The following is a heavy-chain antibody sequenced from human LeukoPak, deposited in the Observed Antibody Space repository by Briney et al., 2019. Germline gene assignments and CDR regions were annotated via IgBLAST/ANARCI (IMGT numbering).Heavy chain of an antibody. V-gene: IGHV4-38-2*01. D-gene: IGHD2-15*01. J-gene: IGHJ4*02. CDR3: ARHVAILPPFDY. CDR1: GYSISSGYY. Sequence: PSETLSLTCAVSGYSISSGYYWGWIRQPPGKGLEWIGSVYHSGSTYYNPSLKSRVTISVDTSKNQFSLKLSSVTAADTAVYYCARHVAILPPFDYWGQGTLVTVSS. CDR2: VYHSGST.